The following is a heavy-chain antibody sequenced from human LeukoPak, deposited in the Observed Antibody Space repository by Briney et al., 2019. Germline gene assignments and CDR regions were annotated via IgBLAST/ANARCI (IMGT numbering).Heavy chain of an antibody. CDR3: ARSGWFGEFSPNNYGMDF. CDR1: GGSISGFY. V-gene: IGHV4-4*07. CDR2: IFASGTT. Sequence: SETLSLTCTVSGGSISGFYWSWIRQPAGEGLEWIGRIFASGTTNYNPSLKSRVTMSVDTSKNQFSLKLSSVTAADTALYYCARSGWFGEFSPNNYGMDFWGQGTTVTVSS. J-gene: IGHJ6*02. D-gene: IGHD3-10*01.